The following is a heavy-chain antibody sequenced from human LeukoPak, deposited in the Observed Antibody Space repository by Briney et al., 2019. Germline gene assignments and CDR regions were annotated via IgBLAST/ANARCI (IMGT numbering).Heavy chain of an antibody. V-gene: IGHV4-59*12. D-gene: IGHD6-13*01. CDR2: IYYSGST. CDR1: GGSISSYY. Sequence: SETLSLTCTVSGGSISSYYWSWIRQPPGKGLEWIGYIYYSGSTNYNPSLKSRVTISVDKSKNQFSLKLSSVTAADTAVYYCARVEGKLVRGYYYGMDVWGQGTTVTVSS. CDR3: ARVEGKLVRGYYYGMDV. J-gene: IGHJ6*02.